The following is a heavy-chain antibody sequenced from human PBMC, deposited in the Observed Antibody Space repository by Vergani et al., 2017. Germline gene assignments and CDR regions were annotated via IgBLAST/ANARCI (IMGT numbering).Heavy chain of an antibody. CDR2: IYYSGLT. CDR1: ADSISSGSYY. Sequence: QLQLQQSGPGLVKPSETLFLTCTVSADSISSGSYYWGWIRQPPGKSLEWIGSIYYSGLTYYNPSLKSRVAISVDTSKNQFSLKVTSVTAADTAVYFCAGMGGYDEGDAFRIGYFDSWGPGILVTVSS. CDR3: AGMGGYDEGDAFRIGYFDS. J-gene: IGHJ4*02. D-gene: IGHD3-22*01. V-gene: IGHV4-39*01.